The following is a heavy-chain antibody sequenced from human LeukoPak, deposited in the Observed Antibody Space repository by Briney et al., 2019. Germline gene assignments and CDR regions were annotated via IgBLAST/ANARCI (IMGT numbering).Heavy chain of an antibody. CDR2: IFTSGYT. J-gene: IGHJ4*02. CDR3: VRGIVGATAPDS. Sequence: SETLSLTCTVSGGSMSNYKWSWIRQPAGKGLEWIGRIFTSGYTNYNASVQSRVTKSVDTSKNQFSLKLSSVTAADTAVYYCVRGIVGATAPDSWGQGALVIVSS. D-gene: IGHD1-26*01. V-gene: IGHV4-4*07. CDR1: GGSMSNYK.